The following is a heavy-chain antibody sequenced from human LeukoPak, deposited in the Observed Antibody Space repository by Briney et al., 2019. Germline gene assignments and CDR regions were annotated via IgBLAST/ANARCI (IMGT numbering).Heavy chain of an antibody. CDR1: GGTFSSNP. CDR3: ASGHDFPLGYFDY. V-gene: IGHV1-69*05. CDR2: IIPIFGSP. D-gene: IGHD3-3*01. J-gene: IGHJ4*02. Sequence: SVKVSCKASGGTFSSNPISWVRRAPGQGLEWMGGIIPIFGSPSYAQRFYGRVTITTDESTGTAYMELSSLRSEDTAVYYCASGHDFPLGYFDYWGQGTLVTVSS.